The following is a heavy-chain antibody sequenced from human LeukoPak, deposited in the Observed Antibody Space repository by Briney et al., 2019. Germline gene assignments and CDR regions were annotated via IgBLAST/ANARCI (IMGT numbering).Heavy chain of an antibody. CDR2: ISSSSSYI. J-gene: IGHJ3*01. Sequence: GGSLRLSCTASGFTFSSYDMNWVRQAPGKGLEWVSYISSSSSYIYYADSVKGRFTISRDNAKNSLYLQMNSLRAEDTAVYYCARVDAFDLWGQGTMVTVSS. V-gene: IGHV3-21*01. CDR3: ARVDAFDL. CDR1: GFTFSSYD.